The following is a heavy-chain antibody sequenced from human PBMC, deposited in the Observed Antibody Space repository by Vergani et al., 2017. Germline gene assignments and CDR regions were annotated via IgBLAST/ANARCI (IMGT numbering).Heavy chain of an antibody. CDR3: AKERDAREDRLPDY. D-gene: IGHD5/OR15-5a*01. J-gene: IGHJ4*02. V-gene: IGHV3-30*02. CDR2: IRYDGSNK. CDR1: GFTFTTYG. Sequence: QVQLVESGGGVVQPGGSLRLSCAASGFTFTTYGMHWVRQAPGKGLGWVAFIRYDGSNKYYADSVKGRFTISRDNSKNTVYVQMSSLRSEDTAVYYCAKERDAREDRLPDYWGQGTLVTVSS.